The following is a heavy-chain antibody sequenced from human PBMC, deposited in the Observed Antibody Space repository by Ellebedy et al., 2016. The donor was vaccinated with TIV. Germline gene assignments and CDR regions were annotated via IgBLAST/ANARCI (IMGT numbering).Heavy chain of an antibody. J-gene: IGHJ6*02. CDR3: ARALRGVIVLQYYYYGMDV. CDR1: GGSISSYY. D-gene: IGHD3-10*01. CDR2: IYYSGST. V-gene: IGHV4-59*12. Sequence: GSLRLSCTVSGGSISSYYWSWIRQPPGKGLEWIGYIYYSGSTNYNPSLKSRVTISVDTSKNQFSLKLSSVTAADTAVYYCARALRGVIVLQYYYYGMDVWGQGTTVTVSS.